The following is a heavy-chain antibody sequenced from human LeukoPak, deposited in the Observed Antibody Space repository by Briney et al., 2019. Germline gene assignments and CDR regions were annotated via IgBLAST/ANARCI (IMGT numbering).Heavy chain of an antibody. V-gene: IGHV4-59*08. CDR3: ARHSSGWSGGGGFDP. J-gene: IGHJ5*02. Sequence: SETLSLTCTVSGGSISSYYWSWIRQPPGKGLEWIGYIYYSGSTNYNPSLKSRVTISVDTSKNQFSLKLSSVTAADTAVYYCARHSSGWSGGGGFDPWGQGTLVTVSS. CDR2: IYYSGST. CDR1: GGSISSYY. D-gene: IGHD6-19*01.